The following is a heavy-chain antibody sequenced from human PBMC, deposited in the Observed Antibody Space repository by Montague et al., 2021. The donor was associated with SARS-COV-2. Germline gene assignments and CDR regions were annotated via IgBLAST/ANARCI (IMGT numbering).Heavy chain of an antibody. Sequence: SETLSLTCRVSGDSISDYYGSWIRQSGGKGLEWIGRIYSRGGTNYNPSLKSRVTMSVDTSKKQFSLKLNSVTAADTAFYYCAIAGYSSNWDNWIDPWGRGTLVTVSS. CDR1: GDSISDYY. J-gene: IGHJ5*02. D-gene: IGHD6-13*01. V-gene: IGHV4-4*07. CDR2: IYSRGGT. CDR3: AIAGYSSNWDNWIDP.